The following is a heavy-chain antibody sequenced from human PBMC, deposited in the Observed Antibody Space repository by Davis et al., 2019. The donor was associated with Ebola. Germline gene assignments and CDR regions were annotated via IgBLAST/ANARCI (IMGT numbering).Heavy chain of an antibody. Sequence: GESLKISCAASGFTFDDYTMHWVRQAPGKGLEWVSLISWDGGSTYYADSVKGRFTISRDNSKNSLYLQMNGLRAEDTALYYCAKDNRRDFWSGYYPDYGMDVWGQGTTVTVSS. CDR2: ISWDGGST. CDR1: GFTFDDYT. J-gene: IGHJ6*02. CDR3: AKDNRRDFWSGYYPDYGMDV. D-gene: IGHD3-3*01. V-gene: IGHV3-43*01.